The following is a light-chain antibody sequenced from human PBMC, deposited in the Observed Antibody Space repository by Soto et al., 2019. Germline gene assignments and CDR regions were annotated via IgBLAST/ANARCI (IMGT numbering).Light chain of an antibody. CDR2: TAS. CDR1: QDISND. V-gene: IGKV1-17*01. Sequence: DIQMTQSPSSLSASVGDRVTITCRASQDISNDLGWYQQKPGKPPKRLIYTASNLHSGVPSRFSGSGSGTEFTLTINSLQPEDFATYYCLQHNSNPRTFGQGTKVDIK. J-gene: IGKJ1*01. CDR3: LQHNSNPRT.